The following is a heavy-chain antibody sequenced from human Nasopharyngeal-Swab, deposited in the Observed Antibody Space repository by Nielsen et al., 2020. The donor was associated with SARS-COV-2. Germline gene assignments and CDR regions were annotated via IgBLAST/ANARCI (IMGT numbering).Heavy chain of an antibody. D-gene: IGHD4/OR15-4a*01. V-gene: IGHV4-39*07. Sequence: WIRQPPGKGLEWIGSIYYSGSTYYNPSLKSRVTISVDTSKNQFSLTLSSVTAADTAVYYCARARPGLWEPAPYGMDVWGQGTTVTVSS. CDR2: IYYSGST. J-gene: IGHJ6*02. CDR3: ARARPGLWEPAPYGMDV.